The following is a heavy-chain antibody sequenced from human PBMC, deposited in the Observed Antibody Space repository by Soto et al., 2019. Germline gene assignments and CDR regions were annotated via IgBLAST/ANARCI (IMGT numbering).Heavy chain of an antibody. CDR1: GVSLANSP. CDR3: AKGPHTNVGWPYYFES. Sequence: GSLGLSCVACGVSLANSPVNLVLQTPGKGLEWISYSSPRGDTIYYADSVEGRFTISRDNARNSLSLHMSSLRDEDSALYYCAKGPHTNVGWPYYFESWRQGVPVTVSS. J-gene: IGHJ4*02. V-gene: IGHV3-48*02. D-gene: IGHD6-19*01. CDR2: SSPRGDTI.